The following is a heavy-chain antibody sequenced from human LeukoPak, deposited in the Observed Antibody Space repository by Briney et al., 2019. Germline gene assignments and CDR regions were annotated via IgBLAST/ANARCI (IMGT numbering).Heavy chain of an antibody. CDR2: ISTSSSTI. CDR3: ARVTTVMAYYYYGMDV. D-gene: IGHD4-17*01. V-gene: IGHV3-48*01. Sequence: GGSLRLSCAASGFTFSSYSMNWVRQAPGKGLEWVSYISTSSSTIYYADSVKGRFTISRDNAKNSLYLQMNSLRAEDTAVYYCARVTTVMAYYYYGMDVWGQGTTVTVSS. J-gene: IGHJ6*02. CDR1: GFTFSSYS.